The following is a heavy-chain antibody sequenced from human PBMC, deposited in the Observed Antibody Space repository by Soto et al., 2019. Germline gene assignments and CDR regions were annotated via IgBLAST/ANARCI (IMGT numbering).Heavy chain of an antibody. CDR3: VRDRCRGRDCYRTYAVDL. V-gene: IGHV3-21*01. Sequence: EVQLVESGGGLVKPGESLRLSCAASGFNFSSYTMNWVRQAPGKGLEWVSSISSANRYIYYTDSVKGRLIISRDDATNSLYLQMTSLRADDTAVYYCVRDRCRGRDCYRTYAVDLWGQGTMVTVSS. CDR2: ISSANRYI. D-gene: IGHD2-21*02. J-gene: IGHJ3*01. CDR1: GFNFSSYT.